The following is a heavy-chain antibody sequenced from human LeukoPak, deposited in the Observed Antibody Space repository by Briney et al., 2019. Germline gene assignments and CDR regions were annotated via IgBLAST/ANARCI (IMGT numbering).Heavy chain of an antibody. CDR1: GFTFSSYG. D-gene: IGHD3-22*01. CDR3: ARDRGYYDSSGYYPNWFDP. CDR2: IWYDGSNK. V-gene: IGHV3-33*01. Sequence: GGSLRLSCAASGFTFSSYGMHWVRQAPGKGLEWVAVIWYDGSNKYYADSVKGRFTISRDNSKNTLYLQMNSLRAEDTAVYYCARDRGYYDSSGYYPNWFDPWGQGTPVTVSS. J-gene: IGHJ5*02.